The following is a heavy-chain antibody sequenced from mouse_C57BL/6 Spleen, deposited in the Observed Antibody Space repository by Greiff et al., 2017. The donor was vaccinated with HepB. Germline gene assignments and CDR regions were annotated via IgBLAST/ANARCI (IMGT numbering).Heavy chain of an antibody. V-gene: IGHV14-3*01. Sequence: VQLQQSVAELVRPGASVKLSCTASGFNIKNTYMHWVKQRPEQGLEWIGRIDPANGNTKYAPKFQGKATITADTSSNTAYLQLSSLTSEDPAIYYCARSDYGSSFYWYFAVWGTGTTVTVSS. J-gene: IGHJ1*03. CDR3: ARSDYGSSFYWYFAV. CDR2: IDPANGNT. D-gene: IGHD1-1*01. CDR1: GFNIKNTY.